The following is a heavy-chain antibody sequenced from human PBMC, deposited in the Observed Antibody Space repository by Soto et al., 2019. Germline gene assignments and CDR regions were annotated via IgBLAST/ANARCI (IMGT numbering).Heavy chain of an antibody. CDR3: AKDESRRNRRYFDL. Sequence: GGSLRLSCAASGFTFSSYAMYWVRQAPGKGLEWVSVISGSGGSTYYADSVKGRFTISRDNSKSTLYLQMNSLRAEDTAVYYCAKDESRRNRRYFDLWGRGTLVTV. V-gene: IGHV3-23*01. J-gene: IGHJ2*01. CDR2: ISGSGGST. CDR1: GFTFSSYA. D-gene: IGHD4-4*01.